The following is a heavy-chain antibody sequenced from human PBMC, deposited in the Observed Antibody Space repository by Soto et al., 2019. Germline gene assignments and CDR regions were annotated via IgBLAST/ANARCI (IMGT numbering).Heavy chain of an antibody. J-gene: IGHJ4*02. CDR1: GYTFTDYY. CDR3: ARDIYIVAAGTAYDY. D-gene: IGHD5-12*01. Sequence: ASVKVSCKASGYTFTDYYIHWVRQAPGQGLEWLGWINTDGGGTNYARKFEGSVTMTRDTSINTVYLEVNGLTSDDTAIYSCARDIYIVAAGTAYDYWGQGTLVTVSS. V-gene: IGHV1-2*04. CDR2: INTDGGGT.